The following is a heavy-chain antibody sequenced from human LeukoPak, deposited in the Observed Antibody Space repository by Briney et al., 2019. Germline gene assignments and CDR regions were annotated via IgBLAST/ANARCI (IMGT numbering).Heavy chain of an antibody. CDR3: ARGRVYYYDSSGYWFDY. J-gene: IGHJ4*02. CDR2: IYTSGST. CDR1: GGSISSYY. Sequence: PSETLSLTCTVSGGSISSYYWSWIRQPAGKGLEWIGRIYTSGSTNYNPSLKSRVTMSVDTSKNQFSLKLSSVTAADTAVYYCARGRVYYYDSSGYWFDYWGQGTLVTVSS. D-gene: IGHD3-22*01. V-gene: IGHV4-4*07.